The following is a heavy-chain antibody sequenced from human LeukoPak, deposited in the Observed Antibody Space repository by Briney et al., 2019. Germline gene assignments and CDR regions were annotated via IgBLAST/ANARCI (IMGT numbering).Heavy chain of an antibody. D-gene: IGHD1-26*01. CDR2: ISGSGGST. Sequence: GGSLRLSCAASGFTFSSYAMSWVRQAPGKGLEWVSAISGSGGSTYYADSVKGRFTISRDNSKNTLYLQMNSLRAEDTAVYYCAKDYPITIRGVGATPLDYWGQGTLVTVSS. V-gene: IGHV3-23*01. CDR3: AKDYPITIRGVGATPLDY. CDR1: GFTFSSYA. J-gene: IGHJ4*02.